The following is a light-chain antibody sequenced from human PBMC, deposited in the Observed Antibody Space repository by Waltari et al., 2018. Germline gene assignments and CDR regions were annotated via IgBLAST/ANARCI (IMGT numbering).Light chain of an antibody. Sequence: GETATLSCRASQSVNIYLAWYQQKPGQAPRLLIYHTSTRAAGIPDRFSGSGSGTDFSLTISRLEPEDFAVYYCQHYLRLPATFGQGTTVEI. CDR1: QSVNIY. J-gene: IGKJ1*01. V-gene: IGKV3-20*01. CDR3: QHYLRLPAT. CDR2: HTS.